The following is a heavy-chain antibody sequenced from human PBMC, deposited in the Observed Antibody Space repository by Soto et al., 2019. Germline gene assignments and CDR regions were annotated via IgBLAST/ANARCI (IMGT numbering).Heavy chain of an antibody. CDR1: GFIFTNAW. D-gene: IGHD2-21*02. V-gene: IGHV3-15*01. CDR3: TTNRVNGDLEAFDI. CDR2: IKSKSDGATT. J-gene: IGHJ3*02. Sequence: GGSLRLSCAASGFIFTNAWMSWVRQAPGKGLEGVGLIKSKSDGATTDYAAPVRGRFTISSDDSKNTLYLQMKSLKTEDTAVFYCTTNRVNGDLEAFDIWGQGTMVTVSS.